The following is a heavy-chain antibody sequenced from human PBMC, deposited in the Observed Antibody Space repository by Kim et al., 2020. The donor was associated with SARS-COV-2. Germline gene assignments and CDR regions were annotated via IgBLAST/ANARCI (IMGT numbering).Heavy chain of an antibody. CDR3: ARVVGSALDY. CDR1: GGSFSGYF. Sequence: SETLSLTCAVYGGSFSGYFWSWIRQPPGKGLEWIGEINHSGSTNYNPSLKSRVTISVDTSKNQFSLKLSSVTAADTAVYYCARVVGSALDYWGQGTLVTV. V-gene: IGHV4-34*01. J-gene: IGHJ4*02. D-gene: IGHD2-15*01. CDR2: INHSGST.